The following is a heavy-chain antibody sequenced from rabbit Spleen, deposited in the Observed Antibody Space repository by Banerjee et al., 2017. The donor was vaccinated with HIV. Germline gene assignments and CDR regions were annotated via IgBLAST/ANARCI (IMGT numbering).Heavy chain of an antibody. D-gene: IGHD1-1*01. CDR2: IDPVFGIT. CDR3: ARDLVAVIGWNFSL. Sequence: QQLEESAGGLVQPGGSLKLSCTASGFTLSSYYMNWVRQAPGKGLEWIGYIDPVFGITYYANWVNGRFSISRENAQNTVFLQMTSLTAADTATYFCARDLVAVIGWNFSLWGQGTLVTVS. J-gene: IGHJ4*01. CDR1: GFTLSSYY. V-gene: IGHV1S7*01.